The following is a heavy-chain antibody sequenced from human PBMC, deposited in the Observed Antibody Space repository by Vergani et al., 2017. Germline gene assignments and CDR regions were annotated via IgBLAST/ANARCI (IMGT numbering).Heavy chain of an antibody. CDR2: ISYDGSNK. D-gene: IGHD6-19*01. J-gene: IGHJ3*02. V-gene: IGHV3-30*18. CDR3: AERAGYSSCWSGGHIDFDI. Sequence: QVQLVESGGGVVQPGRSLRLSCAASGFTFSSYVMHWVRQAPGKGLEWVAVISYDGSNKYYADSVKGRFTISRENSKTTLYLQMNSLMAEDTAVYYCAERAGYSSCWSGGHIDFDIWGQGTMVTVSS. CDR1: GFTFSSYV.